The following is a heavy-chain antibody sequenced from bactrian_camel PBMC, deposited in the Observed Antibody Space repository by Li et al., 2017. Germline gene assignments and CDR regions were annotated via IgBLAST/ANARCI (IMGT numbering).Heavy chain of an antibody. CDR2: IATGSGNA. J-gene: IGHJ4*01. CDR3: AEDQDHLGSCLRSADEYNY. V-gene: IGHV3S1*01. Sequence: HVQLVESGGGSVQAGGSLRLSCAASGYTYNRNCMAWFRQAPGKEREGVARIATGSGNAYYADSVKGRFTISHDNAKPTTYLQMNSLKPEDTAMYYCAEDQDHLGSCLRSADEYNYWGQGTQVTVS. CDR1: GYTYNRNC. D-gene: IGHD6*01.